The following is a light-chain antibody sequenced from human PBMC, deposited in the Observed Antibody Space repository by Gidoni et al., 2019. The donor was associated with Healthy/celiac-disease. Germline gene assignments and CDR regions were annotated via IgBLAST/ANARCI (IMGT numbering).Light chain of an antibody. CDR3: QQRSNWPPIT. V-gene: IGKV3-11*01. CDR2: DAS. J-gene: IGKJ5*01. CDR1: QSVSSY. Sequence: EIVLPQSPATLSLSPGERATLSCRASQSVSSYLAWYQKKPGQAPRLLIYDASNRATGIPARFSGSGSGTDFTLTISSLEPEDFAVYYCQQRSNWPPITFGQGTRLEIK.